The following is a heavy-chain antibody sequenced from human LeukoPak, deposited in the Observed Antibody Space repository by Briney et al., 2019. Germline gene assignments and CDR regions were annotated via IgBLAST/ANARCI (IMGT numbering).Heavy chain of an antibody. Sequence: SETLSLTCSVSGGSISGSSYYWGWIRQPPGRGLEWIATISYSGSTDYNPSLKGRLTISVDTSKNQFSLKMTSVTAADTAVYYCALLWWHWGQGTLVTVSS. D-gene: IGHD2-21*01. CDR1: GGSISGSSYY. V-gene: IGHV4-39*01. J-gene: IGHJ4*02. CDR2: ISYSGST. CDR3: ALLWWH.